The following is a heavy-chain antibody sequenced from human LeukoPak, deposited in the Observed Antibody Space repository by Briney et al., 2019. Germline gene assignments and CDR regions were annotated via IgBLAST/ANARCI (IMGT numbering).Heavy chain of an antibody. CDR3: ARLLYCSSTSCFDY. Sequence: PGGSLRLSCAASGFTFSSYSMNWVRQAPGKGLEWVSSISSSSSYIYCADSVKGRFTISRDNAKNSLYLQMNSLRAEDTAVYYCARLLYCSSTSCFDYWGQGTLVTVSS. V-gene: IGHV3-21*01. J-gene: IGHJ4*02. CDR1: GFTFSSYS. D-gene: IGHD2-2*01. CDR2: ISSSSSYI.